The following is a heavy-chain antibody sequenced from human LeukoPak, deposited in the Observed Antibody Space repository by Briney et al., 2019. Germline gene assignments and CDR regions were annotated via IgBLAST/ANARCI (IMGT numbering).Heavy chain of an antibody. J-gene: IGHJ4*02. CDR3: AKRGRSSWYFDY. Sequence: SETLSLTCTVSGGSISGYYWNWIRQPPGKGLEWIGYIHYSGTTNYNPSLKSRVTISVDTSKNQLSLKLSSVTAADTAVYFCAKRGRSSWYFDYWGQGTQVTDSS. CDR2: IHYSGTT. V-gene: IGHV4-59*01. CDR1: GGSISGYY. D-gene: IGHD6-13*01.